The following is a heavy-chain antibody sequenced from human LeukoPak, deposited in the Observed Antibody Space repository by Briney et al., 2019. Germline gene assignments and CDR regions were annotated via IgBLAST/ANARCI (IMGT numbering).Heavy chain of an antibody. CDR2: ISPSGANT. V-gene: IGHV1-46*01. CDR3: ARNGEGGSYPSTY. J-gene: IGHJ4*02. Sequence: ASVKVSCKASGYTFTRYYMHWVRQAPGQGLEWMGIISPSGANTAYAQKFQGRATMTSDTSTSTVYMELSSLRSEDTAVYYCARNGEGGSYPSTYWGQGTLVIVSS. CDR1: GYTFTRYY. D-gene: IGHD1-26*01.